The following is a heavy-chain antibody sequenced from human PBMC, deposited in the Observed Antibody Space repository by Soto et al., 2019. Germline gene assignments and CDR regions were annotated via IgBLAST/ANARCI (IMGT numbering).Heavy chain of an antibody. J-gene: IGHJ5*02. V-gene: IGHV3-7*01. CDR3: ARPRSGGGKSWFDP. CDR2: IKQDGSEK. D-gene: IGHD3-16*01. Sequence: GGSLRLSCAASGFTFSSYWMSWVRQAPGKGLEWVANIKQDGSEKYYVDSVKGRFTISRDNAKNSLYLQMNSLRAEDTAVYYCARPRSGGGKSWFDPWGQGTLVTVSS. CDR1: GFTFSSYW.